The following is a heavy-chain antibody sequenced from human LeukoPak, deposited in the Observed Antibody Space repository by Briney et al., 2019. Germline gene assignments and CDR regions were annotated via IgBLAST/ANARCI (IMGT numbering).Heavy chain of an antibody. CDR2: TNHSGST. D-gene: IGHD2/OR15-2a*01. V-gene: IGHV4-34*01. J-gene: IGHJ6*02. Sequence: SETLSLTCTVSGGSISSYYWSWIRQPPGKGLEWIGETNHSGSTNYNPSLKSRVTISVDTSKNQFSLKLSSVTAADTAVYYCARSPRSLLAYYYYGMDVWGQGTTVTVSS. CDR3: ARSPRSLLAYYYYGMDV. CDR1: GGSISSYY.